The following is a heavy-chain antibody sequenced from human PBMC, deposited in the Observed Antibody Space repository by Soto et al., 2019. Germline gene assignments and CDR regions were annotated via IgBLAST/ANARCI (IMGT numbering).Heavy chain of an antibody. CDR2: IYGNGRST. J-gene: IGHJ4*02. CDR1: GFTFSIYT. D-gene: IGHD1-26*01. CDR3: AKDFTPDSRWDIDY. Sequence: VQLLESGGGLVQPAGSLRLSCAASGFTFSIYTMSWFRQAPGKGLEWVSSIYGNGRSTFYSASVKGRFTISRDNSGNTVYLQMSSLRAEDTAIYYCAKDFTPDSRWDIDYWGQVSLVTVSS. V-gene: IGHV3-23*01.